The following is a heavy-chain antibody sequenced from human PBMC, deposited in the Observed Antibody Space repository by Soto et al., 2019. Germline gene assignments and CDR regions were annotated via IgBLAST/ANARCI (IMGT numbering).Heavy chain of an antibody. D-gene: IGHD3-10*01. Sequence: PGESLKISCKGSGYRFTSYWIGWVRQMPGKGLEWVGIIYPGDSDTRYSPSLQGQVTMSADKSISTAYLQWSSLKASDTAMYYCTRYYYGLGGSESGDFWGQGTLVTVSS. V-gene: IGHV5-51*01. CDR1: GYRFTSYW. J-gene: IGHJ4*02. CDR3: TRYYYGLGGSESGDF. CDR2: IYPGDSDT.